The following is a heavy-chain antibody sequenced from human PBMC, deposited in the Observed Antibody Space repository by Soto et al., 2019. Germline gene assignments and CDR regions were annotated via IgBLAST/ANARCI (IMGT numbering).Heavy chain of an antibody. D-gene: IGHD1-26*01. V-gene: IGHV1-69*01. J-gene: IGHJ4*02. CDR1: GGTFSSYA. CDR3: AREWGGGASFDY. CDR2: IIPIFGTA. Sequence: QVQLVQSGAEVKKPGSSVKVSCKASGGTFSSYAISWVRQAPGQGLEWMGGIIPIFGTANYAQKFQGRVTITADESTSTAYMGLSSLGSGDTAVYYWAREWGGGASFDYWGQGTLVTVSS.